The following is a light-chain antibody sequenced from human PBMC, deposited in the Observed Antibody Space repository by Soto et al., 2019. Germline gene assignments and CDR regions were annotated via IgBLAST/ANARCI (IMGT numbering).Light chain of an antibody. Sequence: DIQMTKSPSTLSASVGDTVTITCRASQRIGRWVAWYQQKPGKGPKLLIYEASSLESGVPSRFSGSGSGTEFTLAINSLQPDDFAIYYCQQYNTYWAFGQGTKV. CDR1: QRIGRW. J-gene: IGKJ1*01. V-gene: IGKV1-5*03. CDR2: EAS. CDR3: QQYNTYWA.